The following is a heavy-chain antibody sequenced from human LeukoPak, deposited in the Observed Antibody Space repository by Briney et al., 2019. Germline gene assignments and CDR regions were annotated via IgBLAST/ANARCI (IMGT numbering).Heavy chain of an antibody. D-gene: IGHD6-6*01. J-gene: IGHJ6*03. CDR2: IYSGGST. Sequence: GGSLRLSCAASGFTISSNYMSWVRQAPGKGLGWVSVIYSGGSTYYADSVKGRFTISRDNSKNTLYLQMNSLRAEDTAVYYCARDLRSSSSRGYYYYYMDVRGKGTTVTVSS. V-gene: IGHV3-53*01. CDR1: GFTISSNY. CDR3: ARDLRSSSSRGYYYYYMDV.